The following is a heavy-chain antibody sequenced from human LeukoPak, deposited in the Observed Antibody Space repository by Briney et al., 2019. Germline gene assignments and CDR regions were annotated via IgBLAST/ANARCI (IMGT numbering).Heavy chain of an antibody. CDR1: GFTFSDYY. V-gene: IGHV3-11*01. J-gene: IGHJ6*02. D-gene: IGHD4-17*01. Sequence: GGSLRLSCAASGFTFSDYYMSWLRQAPGKGLEGVSYISSSGSTIYYADSVKGRFTISRDNAKNSLYLQMNSLRAEDTAVYYCAREIYGDYGTSGYYGMDVWGQGTTVTVSS. CDR3: AREIYGDYGTSGYYGMDV. CDR2: ISSSGSTI.